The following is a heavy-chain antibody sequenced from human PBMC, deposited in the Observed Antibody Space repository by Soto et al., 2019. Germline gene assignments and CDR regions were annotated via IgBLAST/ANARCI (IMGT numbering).Heavy chain of an antibody. D-gene: IGHD4-17*01. CDR2: IWYDGSNK. Sequence: GGSLRLSCAASGFTFSSYGMHWVRQAPGKGLEWVAVIWYDGSNKYYADSVKGRFTISRDNSKNTLYLQMNSLRAEDTAVYYCAREAERATNYGDYLRTYFDYWGQGTLVTVSS. V-gene: IGHV3-33*01. J-gene: IGHJ4*02. CDR1: GFTFSSYG. CDR3: AREAERATNYGDYLRTYFDY.